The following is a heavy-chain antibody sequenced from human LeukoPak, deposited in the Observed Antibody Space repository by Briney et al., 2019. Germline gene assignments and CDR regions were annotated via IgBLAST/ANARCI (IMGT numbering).Heavy chain of an antibody. J-gene: IGHJ4*02. CDR3: ARDNGNKYYFDY. CDR1: GFMFSDYF. D-gene: IGHD2-8*01. V-gene: IGHV3-11*05. CDR2: MSSNSKYT. Sequence: GGSLRLSCAASGFMFSDYFMSWIRQAPGKELEGMSYMSSNSKYTKYADAVKGRFTISRDNAKKSLYLQMNSLRAEDTAVYYCARDNGNKYYFDYWGQGTLVTVSS.